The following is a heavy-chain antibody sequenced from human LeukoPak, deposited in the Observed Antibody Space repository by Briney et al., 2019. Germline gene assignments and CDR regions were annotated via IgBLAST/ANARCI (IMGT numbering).Heavy chain of an antibody. V-gene: IGHV3-7*01. CDR2: MKHDGSEK. J-gene: IGHJ6*02. D-gene: IGHD2-2*01. Sequence: GGSLRLSCAASGLTFSTSWMSWVRQAPGKGLEWVASMKHDGSEKYYVDSVKGRFTISRDNAKNSLYLQMNSLRAEDTAVYYCARADIVVVPAAQIQNYYYYYGMDVWGQGTTVTVSS. CDR1: GLTFSTSW. CDR3: ARADIVVVPAAQIQNYYYYYGMDV.